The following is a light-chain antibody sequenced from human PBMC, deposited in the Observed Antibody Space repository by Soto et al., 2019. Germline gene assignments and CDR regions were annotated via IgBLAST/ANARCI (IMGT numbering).Light chain of an antibody. CDR1: QSVSSN. Sequence: EIVMTQSPAPLSVSPGERATLSCRASQSVSSNLAWYQQKPGQAPRLLIYGASTRATGIPARFSGSGSGTECTLTISSLQSEDFAVYYCQQYNNCLRACGQGTKVEIK. V-gene: IGKV3-15*01. CDR3: QQYNNCLRA. J-gene: IGKJ1*01. CDR2: GAS.